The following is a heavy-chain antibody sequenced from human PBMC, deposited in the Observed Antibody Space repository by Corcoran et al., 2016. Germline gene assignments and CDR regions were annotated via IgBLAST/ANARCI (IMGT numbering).Heavy chain of an antibody. D-gene: IGHD6-19*01. CDR3: AKDALTRWRPYSSGWSFFDY. V-gene: IGHV3-43*01. J-gene: IGHJ4*02. CDR1: GFTFDDYT. Sequence: EVQLVESGGVVVQPGGSLRLSCAASGFTFDDYTMHWVRQAPGKGLEWVSLISWDGGSTYYADSVKGRFTISRDNSKNSRYLQMNSLRTEDTALYYCAKDALTRWRPYSSGWSFFDYWGQGTLVTVSS. CDR2: ISWDGGST.